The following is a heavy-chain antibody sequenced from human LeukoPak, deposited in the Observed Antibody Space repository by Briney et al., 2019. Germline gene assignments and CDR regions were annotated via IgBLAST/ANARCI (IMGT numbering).Heavy chain of an antibody. CDR1: GASMSSDGYY. CDR3: ASAGHCANGVCRNWFGP. V-gene: IGHV4-61*02. D-gene: IGHD2-8*01. Sequence: SETLSLTCNVSGASMSSDGYYWNWIRQPAGKGLEWIGCIYSGGSTNYNPSLKSRVTLSVDTSKNRLSLKLSYVTAADTAVYYCASAGHCANGVCRNWFGPWGQGILVTVSS. J-gene: IGHJ5*02. CDR2: IYSGGST.